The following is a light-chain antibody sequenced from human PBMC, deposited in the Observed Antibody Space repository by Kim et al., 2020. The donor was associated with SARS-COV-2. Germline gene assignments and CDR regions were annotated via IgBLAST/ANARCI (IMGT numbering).Light chain of an antibody. Sequence: RVTISCTGSSSNIGAGYDVHWYQQLPGTAPKLLIYGNNNRPSGVPDRFSGSKSGTSASLAITGLQAEDEADYYCQSYDSSLSGSGVFGGGTQLTVL. V-gene: IGLV1-40*01. CDR2: GNN. CDR1: SSNIGAGYD. J-gene: IGLJ3*02. CDR3: QSYDSSLSGSGV.